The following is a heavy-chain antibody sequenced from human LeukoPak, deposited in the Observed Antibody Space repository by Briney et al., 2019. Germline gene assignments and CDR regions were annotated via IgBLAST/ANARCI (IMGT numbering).Heavy chain of an antibody. CDR2: ISYIGST. D-gene: IGHD4-17*01. V-gene: IGHV4-59*01. CDR3: ARDLVTVTKGFDI. Sequence: PEALSLTCAVSDDSFSSNYWTWIRQPPGKALEWIGYISYIGSTNYNPSLKSRVTISIDTSKNQFSLKLSSVTAADTAVYYCARDLVTVTKGFDIWGQGTMVSVSS. CDR1: DDSFSSNY. J-gene: IGHJ3*02.